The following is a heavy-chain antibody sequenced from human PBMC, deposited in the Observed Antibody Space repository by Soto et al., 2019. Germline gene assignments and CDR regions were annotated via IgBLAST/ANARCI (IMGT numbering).Heavy chain of an antibody. CDR3: TRGGRIVRGVIASELYYYYGMDV. CDR2: INPSGGST. J-gene: IGHJ6*02. Sequence: ASVKVSCKASGYTFTSYYMHWVRQAPGQGLEWMGIINPSGGSTIYAQKFQGRVTMIRDTSTSTVYMELSSLRSEDTAVYYCTRGGRIVRGVIASELYYYYGMDVWGQGTKVTVSS. V-gene: IGHV1-46*03. D-gene: IGHD3-10*01. CDR1: GYTFTSYY.